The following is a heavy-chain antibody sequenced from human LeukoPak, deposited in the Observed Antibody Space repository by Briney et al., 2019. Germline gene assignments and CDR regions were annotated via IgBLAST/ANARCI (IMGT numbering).Heavy chain of an antibody. Sequence: SETLSLTCTVSGGSISTSTNYWGWIRQPPGKVLEWIGSIYSTGNTKSNPSLKSRVTISVDTSKNQFSLKLSSVTAADTAVYYCARTTMVRGTYYMDVWGKGTTVTVSS. CDR2: IYSTGNT. CDR3: ARTTMVRGTYYMDV. CDR1: GGSISTSTNY. D-gene: IGHD3-10*01. J-gene: IGHJ6*03. V-gene: IGHV4-39*07.